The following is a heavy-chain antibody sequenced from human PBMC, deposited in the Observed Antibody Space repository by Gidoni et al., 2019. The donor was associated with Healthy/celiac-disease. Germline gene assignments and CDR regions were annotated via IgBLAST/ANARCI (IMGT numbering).Heavy chain of an antibody. D-gene: IGHD7-27*01. CDR3: ARDGLRTGIFDY. Sequence: EVQLVESGGGLVKPGGSLRLSCAASGFTFSSYSMNWVRQAPGKGLEWVSSISSSSSYIYYADSVKGRFTISRDNAKNSLYLQMNSLRAEDTAVYYCARDGLRTGIFDYWGQGTLVTVSS. V-gene: IGHV3-21*01. CDR1: GFTFSSYS. J-gene: IGHJ4*02. CDR2: ISSSSSYI.